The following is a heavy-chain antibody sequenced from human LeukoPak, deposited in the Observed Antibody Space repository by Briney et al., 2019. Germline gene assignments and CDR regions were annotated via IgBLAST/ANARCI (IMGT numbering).Heavy chain of an antibody. D-gene: IGHD2-2*01. CDR2: ISGSGDST. J-gene: IGHJ6*03. CDR3: AKHQRDIVVVPAGVGYYMDV. Sequence: PGGSLRLTCAASGFTFSSYAMSWFRQAPGKGLEWVSAISGSGDSTYYADSVKGRFTISRDNSKNTLYLQMNSLRAEDTAVYYCAKHQRDIVVVPAGVGYYMDVWGKGTTVTVSS. CDR1: GFTFSSYA. V-gene: IGHV3-23*01.